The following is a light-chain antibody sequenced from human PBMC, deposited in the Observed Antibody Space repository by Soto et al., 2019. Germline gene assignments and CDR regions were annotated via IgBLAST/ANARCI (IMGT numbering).Light chain of an antibody. CDR3: QSFDRSLTAWV. CDR1: SSNIGAGYD. V-gene: IGLV1-40*01. Sequence: QSVLTQPPSVSGAPGQRVTISYTGSSSNIGAGYDVHWYQQLPGTAPTLLISGNTDRPSGVPDRFSGSKSGTSASLAITGLQTEDEADYYCQSFDRSLTAWVFGGGTKLTVL. CDR2: GNT. J-gene: IGLJ3*02.